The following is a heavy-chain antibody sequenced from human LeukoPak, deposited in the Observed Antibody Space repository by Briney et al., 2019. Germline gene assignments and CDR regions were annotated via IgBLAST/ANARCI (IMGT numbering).Heavy chain of an antibody. J-gene: IGHJ3*02. CDR3: ARDYSIDI. CDR2: ISWNSGSI. Sequence: PGGSLRLSCAGSGFIFNNYAMHWVRQPPGKGLEWVSGISWNSGSIDYADSVKGRFTISRDNAKNSLYLQMNSLRAEDTAVYYCARDYSIDIWGQGTMVTVSS. D-gene: IGHD2-15*01. CDR1: GFIFNNYA. V-gene: IGHV3-9*01.